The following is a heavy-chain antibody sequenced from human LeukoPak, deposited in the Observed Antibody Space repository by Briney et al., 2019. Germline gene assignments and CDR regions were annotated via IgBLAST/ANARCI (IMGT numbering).Heavy chain of an antibody. CDR2: IFTSGNT. J-gene: IGHJ4*02. Sequence: SETLSLTCTVSGGSISSSSYRWGWIRQPPGKGLEWIGRIFTSGNTYYNPSLKSRVIMSVDTSKNQFSLKLSSVTAADTAVYYCAREGGGFDFWGQGTLVTVSS. D-gene: IGHD3-16*01. CDR3: AREGGGFDF. CDR1: GGSISSSSYR. V-gene: IGHV4-39*07.